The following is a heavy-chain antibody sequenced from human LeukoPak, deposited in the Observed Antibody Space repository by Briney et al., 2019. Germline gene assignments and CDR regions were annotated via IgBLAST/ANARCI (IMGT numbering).Heavy chain of an antibody. J-gene: IGHJ5*02. D-gene: IGHD1-14*01. V-gene: IGHV1-69*04. CDR3: ARGLTGTSRGSLFGP. CDR1: GGTLSSYA. Sequence: ASVKVSCKASGGTLSSYAISWVRQAPGQGLECMGRIIPILGIANYAQKFQGRVTITADKSTSTAYMELSSLRSEDTAVYYCARGLTGTSRGSLFGPRGQGTLVTVSS. CDR2: IIPILGIA.